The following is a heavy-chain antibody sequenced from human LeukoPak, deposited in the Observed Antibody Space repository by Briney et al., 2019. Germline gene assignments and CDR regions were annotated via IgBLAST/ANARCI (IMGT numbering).Heavy chain of an antibody. J-gene: IGHJ4*02. D-gene: IGHD3-16*01. CDR3: ARNDYVWGRYYRLGY. V-gene: IGHV4-34*01. CDR2: INHSGST. Sequence: SETLSLTCAVYGGSFSGYYWSWIRQPPGKGLEWIGEINHSGSTNYNPSLKSRVTISVDTSKNQFSLKLSSVTAADTAVYYCARNDYVWGRYYRLGYWGQGTLVTVSS. CDR1: GGSFSGYY.